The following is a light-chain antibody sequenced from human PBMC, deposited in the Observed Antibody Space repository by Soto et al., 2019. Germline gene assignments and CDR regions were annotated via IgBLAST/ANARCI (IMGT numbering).Light chain of an antibody. CDR2: KAS. V-gene: IGKV1-5*03. Sequence: DIQMTQSTSTLSASVGDRVTITCRASQSIDIWLAWYQQKPGKAPNLLIYKASTLETGVPSRFTGSGSGTEFTLTINSLQPDDFATYYCQQYNTFSTFGQGTKVEMK. J-gene: IGKJ1*01. CDR3: QQYNTFST. CDR1: QSIDIW.